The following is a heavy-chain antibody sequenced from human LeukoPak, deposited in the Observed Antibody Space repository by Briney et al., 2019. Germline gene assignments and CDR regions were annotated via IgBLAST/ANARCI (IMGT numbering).Heavy chain of an antibody. CDR1: GGSISSGSYY. J-gene: IGHJ4*02. Sequence: SETLSLTCTVSGGSISSGSYYWSWIRQPPGKGLEWIGYIYYSGSTNYNPSLKSRVTISVDTSKNQFSLKLSSVTAADTAVYYCARLGYSSGWYHFDYWGQGTLVTVSS. D-gene: IGHD6-19*01. CDR3: ARLGYSSGWYHFDY. CDR2: IYYSGST. V-gene: IGHV4-61*01.